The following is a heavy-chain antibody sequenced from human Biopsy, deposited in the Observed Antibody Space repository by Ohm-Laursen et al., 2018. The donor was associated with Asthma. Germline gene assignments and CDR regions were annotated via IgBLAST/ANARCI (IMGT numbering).Heavy chain of an antibody. Sequence: TLSLTWAVSGASINSGGFSWNWIPQPPGEGPGLICFLFSRGATHYNPSLKSRVTISLDRSQRQFSLKVNSVTAADTAVYYCARMNTLIQAANYFSYAMDVWGQGTTVTVSS. CDR1: GASINSGGFS. CDR3: ARMNTLIQAANYFSYAMDV. V-gene: IGHV4-30-2*01. D-gene: IGHD3-9*01. CDR2: LFSRGAT. J-gene: IGHJ6*02.